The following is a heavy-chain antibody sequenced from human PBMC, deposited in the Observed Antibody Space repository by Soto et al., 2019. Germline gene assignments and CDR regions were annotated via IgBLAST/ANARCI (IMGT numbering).Heavy chain of an antibody. D-gene: IGHD6-19*01. Sequence: LRLSCAASGFTFSSYAMHWVRQAPGKGLEWVAVISYDGSNKYYADSVKGRFTISRDNSKNTLYLQMNSLRAEDTAVYYCASTKTTVAGYYFDYWGQGTLVTVSS. CDR3: ASTKTTVAGYYFDY. J-gene: IGHJ4*02. CDR1: GFTFSSYA. CDR2: ISYDGSNK. V-gene: IGHV3-30-3*01.